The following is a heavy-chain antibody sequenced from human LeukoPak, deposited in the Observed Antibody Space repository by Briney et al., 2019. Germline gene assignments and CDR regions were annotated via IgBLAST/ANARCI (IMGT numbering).Heavy chain of an antibody. V-gene: IGHV3-13*01. CDR1: GFTFSSYD. D-gene: IGHD6-13*01. CDR3: ARGIAAAGTLWYYYYYGMDV. CDR2: IGTAGDT. Sequence: GSLRLSCAASGFTFSSYDMHWVRQATGKGLEWVSAIGTAGDTYYPGSVKGRFTISRENAKNSLYLQMNSLRAGDTAVYYCARGIAAAGTLWYYYYYGMDVWGQGTTVTVSS. J-gene: IGHJ6*02.